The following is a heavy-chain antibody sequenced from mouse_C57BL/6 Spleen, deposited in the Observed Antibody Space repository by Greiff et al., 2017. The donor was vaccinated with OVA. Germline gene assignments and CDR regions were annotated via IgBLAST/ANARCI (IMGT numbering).Heavy chain of an antibody. J-gene: IGHJ1*03. CDR3: ARGPYGSSYWYVDV. D-gene: IGHD1-1*01. CDR1: GYSFTGYY. Sequence: DVKLQESGPELVKPGASVKISCKASGYSFTGYYMHWVKQSHGNILDWIGYIYPYNGVSSYNQKFKGKATLTVDKSSSTAYMELRSLTSEDSAVYYCARGPYGSSYWYVDVWGTGTTVTVSS. V-gene: IGHV1-31*01. CDR2: IYPYNGVS.